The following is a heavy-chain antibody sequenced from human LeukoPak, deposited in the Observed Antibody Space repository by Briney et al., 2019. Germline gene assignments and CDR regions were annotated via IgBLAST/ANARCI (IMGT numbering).Heavy chain of an antibody. V-gene: IGHV4-59*02. CDR3: ARGGDFWSGYPRSVDI. D-gene: IGHD3-3*01. J-gene: IGHJ3*02. CDR2: IYNSGST. CDR1: GGAVSSYY. Sequence: PSETLSLTCAVSGGAVSSYYWSWIRQPPGKGLEWIGYIYNSGSTNYNPSLKSRVTISVDTSKNQFSLKLSSATAADTAMYYCARGGDFWSGYPRSVDIWGQGTMVTVSS.